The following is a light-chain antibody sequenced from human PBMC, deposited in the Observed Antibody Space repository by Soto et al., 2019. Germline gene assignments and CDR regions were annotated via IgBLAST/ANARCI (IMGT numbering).Light chain of an antibody. J-gene: IGKJ1*01. CDR2: LGS. V-gene: IGKV2-28*01. CDR3: MQALQTPT. CDR1: QSLLHSNGYNY. Sequence: DIVMTQSPLSLPVTPGEPASISCRSSQSLLHSNGYNYLDWYLQKPGQSPQLLIYLGSNRASGVPDRFSGSGSGTDLTLKISRVEAEDVGVYYCMQALQTPTFGQGTKVEIK.